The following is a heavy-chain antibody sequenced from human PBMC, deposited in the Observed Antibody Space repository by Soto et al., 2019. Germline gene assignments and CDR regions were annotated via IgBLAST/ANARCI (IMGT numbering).Heavy chain of an antibody. J-gene: IGHJ6*02. CDR1: GGSISSYY. V-gene: IGHV4-59*01. CDR2: IYYSGST. CDR3: ATDRPGGGDYDYNGMDV. D-gene: IGHD3-10*01. Sequence: SETLSLTCTVSGGSISSYYWSWIRQPPGKGLEWIGYIYYSGSTNYNPSLKSRVTISVDTSKNQFSLKLSSVTAEDTAVYYCATDRPGGGDYDYNGMDVWGQGTTVTVSS.